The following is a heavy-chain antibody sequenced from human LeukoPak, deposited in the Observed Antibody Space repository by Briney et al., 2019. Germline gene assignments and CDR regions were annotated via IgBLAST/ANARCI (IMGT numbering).Heavy chain of an antibody. CDR3: ARGGTVTLYYYYGMDV. D-gene: IGHD4-17*01. J-gene: IGHJ6*02. CDR1: GGSISRGGYS. Sequence: SQTLSLTCAVSGGSISRGGYSGRWIRQPPGKGLGWIGYSYHSGSTYYNPSLKSRVTISVDRSKNQFSLKLSSVTAADTAVYYCARGGTVTLYYYYGMDVWGQGTTVTVSS. V-gene: IGHV4-30-2*01. CDR2: SYHSGST.